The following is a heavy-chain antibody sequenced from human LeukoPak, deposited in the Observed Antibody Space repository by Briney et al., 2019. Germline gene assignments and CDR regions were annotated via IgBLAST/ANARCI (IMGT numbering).Heavy chain of an antibody. CDR1: GFTFSSYA. D-gene: IGHD4-23*01. V-gene: IGHV3-23*01. Sequence: GGSLRLSCAASGFTFSSYAMSWVRQAPGKGLEWVSAISGSGGSTSYAQKFQGRVTMTRDMSTSTVYMELSSLRSEDTAVYYCARGSRAYGGFDYWGQGTLVTVSS. CDR3: ARGSRAYGGFDY. J-gene: IGHJ4*02. CDR2: ISGSGGST.